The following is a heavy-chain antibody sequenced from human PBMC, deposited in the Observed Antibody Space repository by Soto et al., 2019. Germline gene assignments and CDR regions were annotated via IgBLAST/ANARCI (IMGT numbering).Heavy chain of an antibody. J-gene: IGHJ3*02. CDR2: IKPDGSEK. CDR3: ARGDYYDTSGPFSDAFDI. Sequence: GGSLRLSCAASGFTFSNYWMSWVRQAPGKGLEWVANIKPDGSEKFYVDSLKGRFTMSRDNAKNSLYLQMNSLRADDTAVYYCARGDYYDTSGPFSDAFDIWGQGTMVTVSS. D-gene: IGHD3-22*01. V-gene: IGHV3-7*04. CDR1: GFTFSNYW.